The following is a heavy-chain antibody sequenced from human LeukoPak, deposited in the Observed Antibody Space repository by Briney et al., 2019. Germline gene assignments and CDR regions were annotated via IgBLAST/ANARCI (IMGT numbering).Heavy chain of an antibody. CDR2: IYYNGST. Sequence: PSETLSLTCTVSGGSISSSYWSWIRQPPGKGLEWIGCIYYNGSTNYNPSLESRVTISVDTSKNQFSLKLRSVTAADTAVYYCATVAVIRGVTYFDYWGQGTLVTVSS. CDR3: ATVAVIRGVTYFDY. CDR1: GGSISSSY. J-gene: IGHJ4*02. D-gene: IGHD3-10*01. V-gene: IGHV4-59*01.